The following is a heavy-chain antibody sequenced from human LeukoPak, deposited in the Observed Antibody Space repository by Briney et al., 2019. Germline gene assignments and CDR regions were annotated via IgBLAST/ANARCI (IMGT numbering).Heavy chain of an antibody. J-gene: IGHJ4*02. CDR1: GFTFSSYS. D-gene: IGHD2-15*01. Sequence: GGSLRLSCAASGFTFSSYSMNWVRQAPGKGLEWVSSISSSSSYIYYADSVKGRFTISRDNAKNSLYLQMNSLRAEDTAVYYCARDLSQGGSRLFDYWGQGTLVTVSS. CDR2: ISSSSSYI. V-gene: IGHV3-21*01. CDR3: ARDLSQGGSRLFDY.